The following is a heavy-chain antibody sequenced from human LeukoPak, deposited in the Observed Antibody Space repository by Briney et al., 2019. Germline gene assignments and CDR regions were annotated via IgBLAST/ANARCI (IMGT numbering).Heavy chain of an antibody. Sequence: GGSLRLSCAASGFTFSSYSMNWVRQAPGKGLEWVSYISSSSSTIYYADSVKGRFTISRDNAKNSLYLQMNSLRAEDTAMYYCAILTTYPLSDYWGQGTLVTVSS. D-gene: IGHD4/OR15-4a*01. CDR2: ISSSSSTI. CDR3: AILTTYPLSDY. V-gene: IGHV3-48*01. CDR1: GFTFSSYS. J-gene: IGHJ4*02.